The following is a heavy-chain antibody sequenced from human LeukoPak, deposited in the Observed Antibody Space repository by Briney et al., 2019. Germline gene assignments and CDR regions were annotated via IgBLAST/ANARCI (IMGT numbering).Heavy chain of an antibody. Sequence: PSETLSLTCTVSGGSISSSSYYWGWIRQPPGKGLEWIGSIYYSGSTYYNPSLKSRVTISVDRSKNQFSLKLSSVTAADTAVYYCARGSSGSYAPGDFDYWGQGTLVTVSS. CDR3: ARGSSGSYAPGDFDY. J-gene: IGHJ4*02. D-gene: IGHD1-26*01. CDR2: IYYSGST. V-gene: IGHV4-39*07. CDR1: GGSISSSSYY.